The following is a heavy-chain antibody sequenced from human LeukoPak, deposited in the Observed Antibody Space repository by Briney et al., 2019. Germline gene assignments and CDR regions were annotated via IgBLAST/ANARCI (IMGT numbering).Heavy chain of an antibody. CDR1: GDSVSSNSAA. J-gene: IGHJ3*02. D-gene: IGHD4-17*01. CDR3: AIDYGDYKYGAFDI. V-gene: IGHV6-1*01. CDR2: TYYRSKWYN. Sequence: QTLSLTCAISGDSVSSNSAAWNWIRQSPSRGLEWLGRTYYRSKWYNDYAVSVKSRITINPDTSKNQFSLQLNSVTPEDTAVYYCAIDYGDYKYGAFDIWGQGTMVTVSS.